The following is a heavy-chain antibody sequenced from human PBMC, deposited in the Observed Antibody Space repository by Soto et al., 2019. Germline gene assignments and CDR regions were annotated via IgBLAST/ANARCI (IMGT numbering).Heavy chain of an antibody. D-gene: IGHD3-22*01. CDR1: GYSFTTYW. CDR2: IYPGDSDT. CDR3: ARKDSSSAFNY. Sequence: LGESLKISCKGSGYSFTTYWIGWVRQMPGKGLEWMGIIYPGDSDTRYSPSFQGPVTISADKYISTAYLQWSSLKASDTAMYYCARKDSSSAFNYWGQGTLVTVSS. V-gene: IGHV5-51*01. J-gene: IGHJ4*02.